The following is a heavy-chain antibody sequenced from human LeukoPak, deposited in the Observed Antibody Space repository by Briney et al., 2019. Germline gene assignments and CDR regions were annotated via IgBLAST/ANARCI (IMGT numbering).Heavy chain of an antibody. Sequence: GASVKVSCKASGYTLTSYGISWVRQAPGQGLEWMGWISAYNGNTNYAQKLQGRVTMTTDTSTSTAYMELRSLRSDDTAVYYCARTVDYYGSGRRGYFDYWGQGTLVTVSS. CDR1: GYTLTSYG. CDR3: ARTVDYYGSGRRGYFDY. CDR2: ISAYNGNT. V-gene: IGHV1-18*01. J-gene: IGHJ4*02. D-gene: IGHD3-10*01.